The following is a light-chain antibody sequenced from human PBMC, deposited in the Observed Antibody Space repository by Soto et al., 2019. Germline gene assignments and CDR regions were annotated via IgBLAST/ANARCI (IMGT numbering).Light chain of an antibody. V-gene: IGLV2-8*01. CDR2: EVN. J-gene: IGLJ1*01. Sequence: QSMLTPRPSATGSTGQSVTISCTRTSSDVGYYNYVSWYQQHPGKAPKLMIYEVNKRPSGVPDRFSGSKSGNAASLTVSGFQAEDEADYYCSSHAGYNNFYVFGTGTKVTVL. CDR3: SSHAGYNNFYV. CDR1: SSDVGYYNY.